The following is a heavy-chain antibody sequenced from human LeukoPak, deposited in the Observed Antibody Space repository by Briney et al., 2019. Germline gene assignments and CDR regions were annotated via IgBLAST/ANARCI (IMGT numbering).Heavy chain of an antibody. CDR1: GGSFSGYY. CDR2: INHSGST. CDR3: ARAPRITMVRGVIQKGFDY. J-gene: IGHJ4*02. Sequence: SETLSLTCAVYGGSFSGYYWSWIRHPPGKGLEWIGEINHSGSTNYNPSLKSRVTISVDTSKNQFSLKLSSVTAADTAVYYCARAPRITMVRGVIQKGFDYWGQGALVTVSS. D-gene: IGHD3-10*01. V-gene: IGHV4-34*01.